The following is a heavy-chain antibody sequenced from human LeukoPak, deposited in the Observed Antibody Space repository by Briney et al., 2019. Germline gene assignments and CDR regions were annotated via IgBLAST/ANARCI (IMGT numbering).Heavy chain of an antibody. D-gene: IGHD2-21*01. CDR3: ARQGESPGDY. CDR1: GFTFSSYA. CDR2: IWYDGSEE. J-gene: IGHJ4*02. V-gene: IGHV3-33*08. Sequence: PGGSLRLSCAASGFTFSSYAMHWVRQAPGKGLEWVAVIWYDGSEEYYADSVKGRFIISKDNSKNTLFLQMNSLRVEDTAVYYCARQGESPGDYWGQGTLVTVSS.